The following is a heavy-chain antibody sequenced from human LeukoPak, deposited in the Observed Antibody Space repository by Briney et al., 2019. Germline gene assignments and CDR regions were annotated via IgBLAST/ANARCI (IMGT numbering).Heavy chain of an antibody. CDR2: ISAYNGNT. J-gene: IGHJ4*02. CDR1: GYTFTSYS. D-gene: IGHD2-15*01. Sequence: ASVKVSCKASGYTFTSYSISWVRQAPGQGLEWMGWISAYNGNTIYAQKVKGRVTMTTDTSTSTAYMELRSLKSDDTAVYYCARASYCSDGSCYSDYWGQGTLVTVSA. CDR3: ARASYCSDGSCYSDY. V-gene: IGHV1-18*01.